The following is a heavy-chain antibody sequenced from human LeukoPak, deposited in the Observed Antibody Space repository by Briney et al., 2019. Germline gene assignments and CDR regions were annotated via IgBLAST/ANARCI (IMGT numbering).Heavy chain of an antibody. D-gene: IGHD1-26*01. CDR2: IYHSGST. CDR3: ARGRGSGSYPPFDY. Sequence: SQTLSLTCAVSGGSISSGGYSWSWIRQPPGKGLEWIGYIYHSGSTYYNPSLKSRVTISVDRSKNQFSLKLSSVTAADTAVYYCARGRGSGSYPPFDYWGQGTLVTVSS. J-gene: IGHJ4*02. CDR1: GGSISSGGYS. V-gene: IGHV4-30-2*01.